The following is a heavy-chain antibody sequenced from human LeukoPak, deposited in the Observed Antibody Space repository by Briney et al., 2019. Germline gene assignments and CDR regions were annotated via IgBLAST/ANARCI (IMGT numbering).Heavy chain of an antibody. CDR2: ISAYNGNT. CDR3: ARPHYGDVYYYYYMDV. CDR1: GYTFTSYG. Sequence: GATVKVSCKASGYTFTSYGISWVRQAPGQGLEWMGWISAYNGNTNYAQKLQGRVTMTTDTSTSTAYMELRSLRSDDTAVYYCARPHYGDVYYYYYMDVWGKGTKVTVSS. J-gene: IGHJ6*03. D-gene: IGHD4-17*01. V-gene: IGHV1-18*01.